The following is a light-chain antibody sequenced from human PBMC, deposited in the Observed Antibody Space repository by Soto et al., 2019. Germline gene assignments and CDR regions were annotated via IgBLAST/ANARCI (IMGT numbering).Light chain of an antibody. Sequence: DIPMTQSPSSLSASVGDRVTITCRASQSISSYLNWYQQKPGKAPKLLIYAASSLQSGVPSRFSGSGSGTDFTLTISSLQPEDFATYYCQQSYSTPYTFGKGTNLDI. CDR1: QSISSY. CDR2: AAS. CDR3: QQSYSTPYT. V-gene: IGKV1-39*01. J-gene: IGKJ2*01.